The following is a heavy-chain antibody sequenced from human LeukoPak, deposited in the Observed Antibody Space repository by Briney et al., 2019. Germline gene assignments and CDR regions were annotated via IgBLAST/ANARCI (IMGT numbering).Heavy chain of an antibody. CDR3: VRGKYDSCYTFDY. J-gene: IGHJ4*02. CDR2: INAVNGNT. CDR1: RYTLTSYA. Sequence: GSVRGSCTASRYTLTSYAVPWGRQAPGQRPEWGGWINAVNGNTHHPQDVQSRVSITRDTAAGTVYMELTGLRSEDMAVYYCVRGKYDSCYTFDYWGQGTLVTVSS. D-gene: IGHD2-15*01. V-gene: IGHV1-3*03.